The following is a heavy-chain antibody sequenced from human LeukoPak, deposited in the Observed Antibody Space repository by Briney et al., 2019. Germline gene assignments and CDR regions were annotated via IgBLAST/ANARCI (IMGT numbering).Heavy chain of an antibody. D-gene: IGHD3-10*01. Sequence: ASVKVSCKASGYTFTSYAMNWVRQAPGQGLEWMGWINTNAGNPTYAQGFTGRFVFSLDTSVSTAYLQISSLKAEDTAVYYCASSGHGSGSSFDYWGQGTLVTVSS. CDR2: INTNAGNP. V-gene: IGHV7-4-1*02. J-gene: IGHJ4*02. CDR3: ASSGHGSGSSFDY. CDR1: GYTFTSYA.